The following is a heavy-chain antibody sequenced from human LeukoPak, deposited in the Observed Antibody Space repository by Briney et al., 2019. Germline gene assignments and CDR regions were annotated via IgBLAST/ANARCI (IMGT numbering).Heavy chain of an antibody. CDR1: GGSIRSYY. D-gene: IGHD4/OR15-4a*01. V-gene: IGHV4-59*08. J-gene: IGHJ4*02. CDR3: ARDYGASRDGYFDC. CDR2: ISYSGST. Sequence: SETLSLTCTVSGGSIRSYYWSWIRQPPGKGLEWIGYISYSGSTNYNPSLKSRVTTSLDTSKNQFSLKLSSVTAADTAVYYCARDYGASRDGYFDCWGQGTLVTVSS.